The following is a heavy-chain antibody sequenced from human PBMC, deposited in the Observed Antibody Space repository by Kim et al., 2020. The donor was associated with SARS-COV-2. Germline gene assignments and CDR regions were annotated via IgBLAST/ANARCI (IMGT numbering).Heavy chain of an antibody. V-gene: IGHV4-31*02. J-gene: IGHJ4*02. D-gene: IGHD5-12*01. Sequence: LKSRVTISVDTSKNHFSLKLSSVTAADTAVYYCARGGNGYKGEPSENFDYWGQGTLVTVSS. CDR3: ARGGNGYKGEPSENFDY.